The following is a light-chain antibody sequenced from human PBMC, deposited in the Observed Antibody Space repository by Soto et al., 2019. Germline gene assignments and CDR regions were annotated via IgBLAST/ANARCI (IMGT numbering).Light chain of an antibody. J-gene: IGKJ1*01. Sequence: EIVITQSPVTLSVSPGERVTLSCRASQSVSSNLAWYKQKPGQAPSLLIYGAFTRETGIPARFSGTGAGTEFTLTISSLQPDDFATDYCQHYNSYSEAFGQGTKVDIK. V-gene: IGKV3D-15*01. CDR2: GAF. CDR1: QSVSSN. CDR3: QHYNSYSEA.